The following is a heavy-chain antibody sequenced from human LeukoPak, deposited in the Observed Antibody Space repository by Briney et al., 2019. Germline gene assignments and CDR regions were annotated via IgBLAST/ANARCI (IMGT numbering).Heavy chain of an antibody. Sequence: SETLSLTCTVSGGSISSYYWSWIRQPPGKGLEWIGYIYYSGSTNYNPSLKSRVTISVDTSKNQFTLKLGSVTAADTAVYYCARTVRTRLFCSGGSCYHFDYWGQGTLVTVSS. V-gene: IGHV4-59*01. CDR3: ARTVRTRLFCSGGSCYHFDY. J-gene: IGHJ4*02. D-gene: IGHD2-15*01. CDR1: GGSISSYY. CDR2: IYYSGST.